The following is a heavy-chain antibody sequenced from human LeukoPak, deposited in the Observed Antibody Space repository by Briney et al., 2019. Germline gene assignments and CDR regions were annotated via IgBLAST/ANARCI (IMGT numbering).Heavy chain of an antibody. CDR3: ARGRGRVAQVGGFWGASDY. V-gene: IGHV4-39*01. D-gene: IGHD3-16*01. J-gene: IGHJ4*02. CDR1: GGSISSSRYY. Sequence: SETLSLTCTVSGGSISSSRYYWGWIRQPPGKGLEWIGSIYYSGSTYYNPSLKSRVTISVDTSKNQFSLKLSSVTAADTAVYYCARGRGRVAQVGGFWGASDYWGQGTLVTVSS. CDR2: IYYSGST.